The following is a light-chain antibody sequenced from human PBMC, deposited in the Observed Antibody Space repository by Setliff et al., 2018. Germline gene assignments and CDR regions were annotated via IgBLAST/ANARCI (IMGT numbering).Light chain of an antibody. Sequence: QSVLAQPASVSGSPGQSITISCTGTSVDVGSYNYVSWYQQHPGNAPKLMIYDVTKRPSGVSNRFSGSKSGHTASLTISGLQAEDEADYYCSSYTSTTTYVFGTGTKVTVL. CDR3: SSYTSTTTYV. CDR2: DVT. V-gene: IGLV2-14*01. J-gene: IGLJ1*01. CDR1: SVDVGSYNY.